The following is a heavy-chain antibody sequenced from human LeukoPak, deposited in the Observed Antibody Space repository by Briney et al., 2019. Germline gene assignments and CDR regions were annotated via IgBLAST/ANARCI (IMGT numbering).Heavy chain of an antibody. J-gene: IGHJ4*02. V-gene: IGHV3-48*02. CDR1: GFTFSSYS. CDR3: ARAGFGELLEIDY. Sequence: GGSLRLSCAASGFTFSSYSMNWVRQAPGKGLEWVSYISSSSTIYYADSVKGRFTISRDNVKNSLYLQMNSLRDEDTAVYYCARAGFGELLEIDYWGQGTLVTVSS. CDR2: ISSSSTI. D-gene: IGHD3-10*01.